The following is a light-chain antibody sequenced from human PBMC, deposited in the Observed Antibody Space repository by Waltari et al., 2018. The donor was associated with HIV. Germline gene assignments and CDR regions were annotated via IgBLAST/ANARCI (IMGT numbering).Light chain of an antibody. CDR2: DVS. Sequence: QSALTQPASVSGSPGQSITISCTGSSNDVGGYNYVSCYQQHPGKAPRLMIYDVSTRPSGVSARFSGSKSGDTASLTISGLQPEDEADYYCESYTSTSVWVFGGGTRLTVL. CDR3: ESYTSTSVWV. CDR1: SNDVGGYNY. V-gene: IGLV2-14*03. J-gene: IGLJ3*02.